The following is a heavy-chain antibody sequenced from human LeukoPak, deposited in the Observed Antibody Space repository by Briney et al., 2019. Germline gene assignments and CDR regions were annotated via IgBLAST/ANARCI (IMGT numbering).Heavy chain of an antibody. V-gene: IGHV3-74*01. J-gene: IGHJ4*02. D-gene: IGHD3-3*01. CDR2: INSDGSIT. Sequence: GGSLRLSCAASGFTFSSYWMHWVRQAPGKGLVWVSRINSDGSITNYADSVKGRFTISRDNAKNTLYLQMNSLRAEDTAVYYCARDAFGVDKSPFWGQGTLVTVSS. CDR1: GFTFSSYW. CDR3: ARDAFGVDKSPF.